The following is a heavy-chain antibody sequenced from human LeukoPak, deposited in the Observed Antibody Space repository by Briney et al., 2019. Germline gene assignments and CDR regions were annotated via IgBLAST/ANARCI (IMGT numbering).Heavy chain of an antibody. CDR2: IRYDGSNE. D-gene: IGHD4-17*01. CDR3: ARAVSYGDYLPAGGAYAFDI. CDR1: GFTFSSYG. V-gene: IGHV3-30*02. J-gene: IGHJ3*02. Sequence: PGGSLRLSCAAPGFTFSSYGMHWVRQAPGKGLERVSFIRYDGSNEYYADSVRGRFTISRDNAKNSLYLQMNSLRAEDTAVYYCARAVSYGDYLPAGGAYAFDIWGQGTMVTVSS.